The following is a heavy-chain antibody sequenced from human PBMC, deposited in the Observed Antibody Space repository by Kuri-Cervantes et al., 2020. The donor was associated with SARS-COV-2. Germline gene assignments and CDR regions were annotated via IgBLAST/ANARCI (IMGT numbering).Heavy chain of an antibody. CDR3: AKDRVGIHDF. J-gene: IGHJ4*02. V-gene: IGHV3-30*18. D-gene: IGHD2-15*01. CDR2: ISNDGRKI. CDR1: GFNFSRTD. Sequence: GESLKISCAVSGFNFSRTDMRWVRQAPGKGLEWVAFISNDGRKIKYMASGTGRFTISRDNSQDTLYLQMESLTNEDTAIYFCAKDRVGIHDFWGQGTLVTVSS.